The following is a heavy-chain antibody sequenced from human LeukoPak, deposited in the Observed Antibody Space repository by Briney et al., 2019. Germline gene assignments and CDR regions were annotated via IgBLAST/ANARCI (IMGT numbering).Heavy chain of an antibody. D-gene: IGHD3-22*01. CDR2: IRQEGDVT. Sequence: GGSPRLSCAPSGFAFSTHWMSWVPQRPGNGPGWGANIRQEGDVTYYVHTVQGRIPVSRHNVNNSVFLELNSLTVEDTAVYHCMRGVDVYHSSGYSLDPWGKETLVTVSS. CDR3: MRGVDVYHSSGYSLDP. J-gene: IGHJ5*02. V-gene: IGHV3-7*01. CDR1: GFAFSTHW.